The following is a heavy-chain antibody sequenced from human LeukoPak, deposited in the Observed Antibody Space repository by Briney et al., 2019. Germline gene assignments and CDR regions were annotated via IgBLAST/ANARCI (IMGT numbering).Heavy chain of an antibody. Sequence: GGSLRLSCAASGFTFSGYAMSWVRQAPGKGLEWVSAISGGDGSTYYADSVKGRFTISRDNSKNTLYLQMNSLRAEDTAVYYCARERFGETDDAFGIWGQGTMVTVSS. CDR2: ISGGDGST. D-gene: IGHD3-10*01. J-gene: IGHJ3*02. V-gene: IGHV3-23*01. CDR3: ARERFGETDDAFGI. CDR1: GFTFSGYA.